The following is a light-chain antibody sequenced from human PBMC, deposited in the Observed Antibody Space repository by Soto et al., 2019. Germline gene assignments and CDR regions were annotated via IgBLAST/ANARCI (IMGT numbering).Light chain of an antibody. J-gene: IGKJ5*01. CDR3: QQRSNWLIT. CDR1: QRISGC. V-gene: IGKV3-11*01. CDR2: DAS. Sequence: EIVLTQSPATLSLSPGERATLSCRASQRISGCLAWYQQKPGQAPRLLIYDASNRATGIPVRFSGSGSGADFTLTISSLEPEDFAVYYCQQRSNWLITFGQGTRLEIK.